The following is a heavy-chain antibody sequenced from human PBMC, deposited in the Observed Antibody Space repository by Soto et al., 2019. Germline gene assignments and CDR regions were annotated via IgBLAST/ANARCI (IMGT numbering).Heavy chain of an antibody. J-gene: IGHJ6*01. CDR3: ARDDEYWGNGMDG. D-gene: IGHD3-16*01. Sequence: QVQLVESGGGVVQPGRSLRLSCAASGFTFSNYGMHWVRQAPGKGLEWVAVILNDGSNRYHADSVKDRFTISRDNSKNTLYLQMNSLRAEDPAVYYCARDDEYWGNGMDGWGQGTTVT. CDR1: GFTFSNYG. CDR2: ILNDGSNR. V-gene: IGHV3-33*01.